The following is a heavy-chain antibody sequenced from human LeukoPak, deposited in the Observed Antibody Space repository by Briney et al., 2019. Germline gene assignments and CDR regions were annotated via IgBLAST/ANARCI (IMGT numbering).Heavy chain of an antibody. CDR1: GGSISSGDYY. CDR2: IYYNGNT. J-gene: IGHJ3*02. D-gene: IGHD1-26*01. CDR3: ARGVGATTWAFDI. V-gene: IGHV4-30-4*01. Sequence: SETLSLTCTVSGGSISSGDYYWRWIRQPPGTGLEWIGYIYYNGNTYYNPSLKSRVTISVDTSKNQFSLKLSSVTAADTVVYYCARGVGATTWAFDIWGQGIMVTVSS.